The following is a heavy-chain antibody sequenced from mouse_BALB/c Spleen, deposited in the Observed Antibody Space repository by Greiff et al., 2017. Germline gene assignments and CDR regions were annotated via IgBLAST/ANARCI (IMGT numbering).Heavy chain of an antibody. J-gene: IGHJ2*01. CDR3: ARGGYFDY. CDR1: GYSITSDYA. Sequence: DVHLVESGPGLVKPSQSLSLTCTVTGYSITSDYAWNWIRQFPGNKLEWMGYISYSGSTSYNPSLKSRISITRDTSKNQFFLQLNSVTTEDTATYYCARGGYFDYWGQGTTLTVSS. V-gene: IGHV3-2*02. CDR2: ISYSGST.